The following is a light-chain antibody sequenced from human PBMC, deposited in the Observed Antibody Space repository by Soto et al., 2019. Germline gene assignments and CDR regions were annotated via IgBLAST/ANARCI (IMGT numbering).Light chain of an antibody. CDR1: QSISSS. CDR2: AAS. J-gene: IGKJ1*01. Sequence: DIQMTQSPSSLSASVGDRVTITCRASQSISSSLNWYQQKPGKAPKLLIYAASSLQSGVPSRFSGSGSGTDFTLTISSLQPEDFATYYYQQSYSTLETFGQGTKVEIK. CDR3: QQSYSTLET. V-gene: IGKV1-39*01.